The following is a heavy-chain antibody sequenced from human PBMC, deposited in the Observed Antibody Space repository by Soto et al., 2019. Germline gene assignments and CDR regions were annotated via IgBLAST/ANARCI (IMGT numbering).Heavy chain of an antibody. Sequence: SDTLSLTCPVSGDSISRCYWSWLRQPSGKGLEWIGYIYKSGTTKYNPSLKSRVTISGDTSKNQFSLSLSSVIAADTAIYYCAADRTYCGGDCYVDWGQGTLVSVSS. V-gene: IGHV4-59*08. CDR2: IYKSGTT. J-gene: IGHJ4*02. CDR1: GDSISRCY. CDR3: AADRTYCGGDCYVD. D-gene: IGHD2-21*01.